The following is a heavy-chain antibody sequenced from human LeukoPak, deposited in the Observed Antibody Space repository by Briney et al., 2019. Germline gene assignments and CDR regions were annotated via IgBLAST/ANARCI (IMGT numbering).Heavy chain of an antibody. J-gene: IGHJ4*02. CDR1: GFTFSDYY. D-gene: IGHD6-19*01. V-gene: IGHV3-11*06. CDR3: ARRRYSSGWYVDY. CDR2: ISSSSSYT. Sequence: GGSLRLSCAASGFTFSDYYMGWIRQAPGKGLEWVSYISSSSSYTNYADSVKGRFTISRDNAKNSLYLQMNSLRAEDTAVYYCARRRYSSGWYVDYWGQGTLVTVSS.